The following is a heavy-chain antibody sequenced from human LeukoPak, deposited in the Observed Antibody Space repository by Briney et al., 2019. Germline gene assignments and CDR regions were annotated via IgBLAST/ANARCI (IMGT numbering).Heavy chain of an antibody. CDR1: GYSFTSYW. CDR3: ARQRPSFRTVTSSPLDY. CDR2: IYPGDSDT. Sequence: GESLKISCKGSGYSFTSYWIGWVRQMPGKGLEWMGIIYPGDSDTRYSPSFQGQVTISVDKSISTAYLQWSSLKASDTAMYYCARQRPSFRTVTSSPLDYWGQGTLVTVSS. V-gene: IGHV5-51*01. D-gene: IGHD4-17*01. J-gene: IGHJ4*02.